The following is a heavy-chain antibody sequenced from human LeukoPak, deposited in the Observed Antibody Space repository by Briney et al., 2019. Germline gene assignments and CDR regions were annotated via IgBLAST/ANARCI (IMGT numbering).Heavy chain of an antibody. V-gene: IGHV3-48*03. CDR2: ISSSGNTI. D-gene: IGHD3-22*01. CDR3: ARERVAGDSSGYYPPSGFDY. J-gene: IGHJ4*02. CDR1: GFTFSSYE. Sequence: GGSLRLSCAASGFTFSSYEMNWVRQAPGKGLEWVSYISSSGNTIYYADSVKGRFTISRDNAKNSLYLQMNSLRAEDTAVYYCARERVAGDSSGYYPPSGFDYWGQGTLVTVSS.